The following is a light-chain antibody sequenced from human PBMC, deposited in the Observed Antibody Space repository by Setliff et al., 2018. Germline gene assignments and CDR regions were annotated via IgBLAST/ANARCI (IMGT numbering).Light chain of an antibody. CDR1: SSDVGGYKY. CDR3: SSYTSLSTGV. J-gene: IGLJ1*01. CDR2: EVS. V-gene: IGLV2-14*01. Sequence: QSVLTQPASVSGSPGQSITISCTGTSSDVGGYKYVSWYQQLPGKAPKLIIFEVSNRPSGIPNRFSGSKSGNTASLSISGLQAEDEADYYCSSYTSLSTGVFGTGTKVTVL.